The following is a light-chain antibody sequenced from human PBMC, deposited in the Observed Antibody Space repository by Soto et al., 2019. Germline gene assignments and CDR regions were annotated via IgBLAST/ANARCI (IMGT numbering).Light chain of an antibody. CDR1: QSISSW. J-gene: IGKJ4*01. Sequence: DIQMTQSPSTLSASVGDRVTITCRASQSISSWLAWYQQKPGKAPKLLIQKASSLESGVPSRFSGSGSGTEFPLTISSLEPDDFAKYYWQQYSIFSLTFGGGTKVEIK. CDR3: QQYSIFSLT. CDR2: KAS. V-gene: IGKV1-5*03.